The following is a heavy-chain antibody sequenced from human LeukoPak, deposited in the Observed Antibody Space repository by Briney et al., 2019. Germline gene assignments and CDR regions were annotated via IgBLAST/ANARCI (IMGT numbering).Heavy chain of an antibody. Sequence: GGSLRLSCAASGFKLDDYGMSWVRQVPGKGLEWVSGINWNGGSRGYADSVKGRFTISRDNAKNSVYLQTNSLRSEDTAFYHCARDRCSSTSCYNTPNWFDPWGQGTLVTVSS. CDR3: ARDRCSSTSCYNTPNWFDP. D-gene: IGHD2-2*02. CDR1: GFKLDDYG. J-gene: IGHJ5*02. V-gene: IGHV3-20*01. CDR2: INWNGGSR.